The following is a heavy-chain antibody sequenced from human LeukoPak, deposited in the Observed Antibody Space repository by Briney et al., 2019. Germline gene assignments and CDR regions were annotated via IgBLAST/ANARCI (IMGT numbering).Heavy chain of an antibody. CDR3: ARDLSTVGSGSYSFDN. CDR2: IIPIFGTA. V-gene: IGHV1-69*13. Sequence: ASVKVSCKASGGTFSSYAISWVRQAPGQGLEWMGGIIPIFGTANYAQKFQGRVTITADESTSTAYTELSSLRSEDTAVYYCARDLSTVGSGSYSFDNWGQGTLVTVSS. D-gene: IGHD3-10*01. J-gene: IGHJ4*02. CDR1: GGTFSSYA.